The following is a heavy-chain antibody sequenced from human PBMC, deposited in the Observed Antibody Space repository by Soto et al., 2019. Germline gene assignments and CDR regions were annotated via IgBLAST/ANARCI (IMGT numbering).Heavy chain of an antibody. CDR1: GYSFTTYW. V-gene: IGHV5-51*01. CDR3: GRLENGVSTIAWNYGMDV. Sequence: GESLKISCKASGYSFTTYWIAWVRQMPGKGLEWMGIIYPGDSDTRYSPSFQGQVTISADNSISTAYLQWSSLKASDTATYYCGRLENGVSTIAWNYGMDVWCQGTTVTVSS. J-gene: IGHJ6*02. CDR2: IYPGDSDT. D-gene: IGHD2-21*01.